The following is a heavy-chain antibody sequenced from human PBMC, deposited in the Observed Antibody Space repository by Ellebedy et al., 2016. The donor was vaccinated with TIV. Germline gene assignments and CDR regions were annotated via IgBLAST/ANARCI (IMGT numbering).Heavy chain of an antibody. CDR2: IIPIIGRT. Sequence: ASVKVSXKASGGTFSDSAVSWVRQAPGQGLEWMGGIIPIIGRTHYPQKFQGRVTITADDSTSTAYMEMSGLRPEDTAVYYCARDSSGYRDDAFDIWGQGTTVTVSS. V-gene: IGHV1-69*13. J-gene: IGHJ3*02. CDR1: GGTFSDSA. CDR3: ARDSSGYRDDAFDI. D-gene: IGHD3-22*01.